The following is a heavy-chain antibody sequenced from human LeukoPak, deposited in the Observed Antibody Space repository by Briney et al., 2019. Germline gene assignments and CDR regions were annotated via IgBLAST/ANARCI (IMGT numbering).Heavy chain of an antibody. CDR1: GFTFSSYA. D-gene: IGHD4-17*01. CDR3: ARDRPDGDYAGY. J-gene: IGHJ4*02. V-gene: IGHV3-30-3*01. Sequence: QPGGSLRLSCAASGFTFSSYAMHWVRQAPGKGLEWVAVISYDGSNKYYADSVKGRFTISRDNSKNTLYLQMNSLRAEDTAVYYCARDRPDGDYAGYWGQGTLVTVSS. CDR2: ISYDGSNK.